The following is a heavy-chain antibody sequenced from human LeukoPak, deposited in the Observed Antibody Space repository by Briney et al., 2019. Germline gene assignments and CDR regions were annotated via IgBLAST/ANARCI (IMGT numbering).Heavy chain of an antibody. CDR2: IYYSGST. D-gene: IGHD3-22*01. V-gene: IGHV4-59*01. Sequence: SETLSLTCTVSGGSISSYYWSWIRQPPGKGLEWIGYIYYSGSTNYNPSLKSRVTISVDTSKNQFSLKLSSVTAAGTAVYYCARVTYYYDSSGYSWFDPWGQGTLVTVSS. CDR1: GGSISSYY. J-gene: IGHJ5*02. CDR3: ARVTYYYDSSGYSWFDP.